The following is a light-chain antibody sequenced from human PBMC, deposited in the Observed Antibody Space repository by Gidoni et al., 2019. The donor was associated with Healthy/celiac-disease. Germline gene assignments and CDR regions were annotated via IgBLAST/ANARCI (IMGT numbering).Light chain of an antibody. CDR2: AAS. Sequence: DIQMTQSPSSVSASVGDRVTITCRASQGISSWLAWYQKKPGKAPKLLIYAASSLQSGVPSRFSGSGSGTDFTLTIISLQPEDFATYDCQQANSFPYTFGQGTKLEIK. CDR1: QGISSW. CDR3: QQANSFPYT. V-gene: IGKV1-12*01. J-gene: IGKJ2*01.